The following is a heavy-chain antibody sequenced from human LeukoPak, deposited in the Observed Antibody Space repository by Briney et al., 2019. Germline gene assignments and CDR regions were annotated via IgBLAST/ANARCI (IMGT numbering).Heavy chain of an antibody. CDR2: IYYSGST. CDR3: ARVLREWLLFGWFDP. V-gene: IGHV4-39*01. CDR1: GGSISLSNYY. D-gene: IGHD3-3*01. Sequence: PSETLSLTCTVSGGSISLSNYYWGWVRQPPGKGLEWIGSIYYSGSTYFNPSLKSRVTISEHTSKNQFSLELNSVTAADTAMYYCARVLREWLLFGWFDPWGQGTLVTVSS. J-gene: IGHJ5*02.